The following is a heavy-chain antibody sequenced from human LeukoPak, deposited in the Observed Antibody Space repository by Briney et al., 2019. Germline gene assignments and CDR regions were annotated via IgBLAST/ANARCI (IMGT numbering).Heavy chain of an antibody. D-gene: IGHD6-6*01. Sequence: KSGGSLRLSCAASGFTFSTHSMNWVRQAPGKGLEWVASISSGGRYISHSDSVKGRFTISRDNAKNSLYLQMNSLRAEDAAVYYCARDTHYSSSPEGGVYYYMDVWGKGTTVTVSS. CDR3: ARDTHYSSSPEGGVYYYMDV. CDR1: GFTFSTHS. CDR2: ISSGGRYI. V-gene: IGHV3-21*01. J-gene: IGHJ6*03.